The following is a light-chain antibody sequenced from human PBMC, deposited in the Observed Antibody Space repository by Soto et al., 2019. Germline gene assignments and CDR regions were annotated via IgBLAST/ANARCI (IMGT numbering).Light chain of an antibody. CDR3: QRRSKWPPLFT. J-gene: IGKJ3*01. CDR2: DAS. V-gene: IGKV3-11*01. CDR1: QSLNSY. Sequence: EIVLTQSPATLSLSPGERAILSCRASQSLNSYLAWYQQKPGQAPRLLIYDASNRAAGIPARFSGSGSGTDFTLTISSLEPEDFAVYYCQRRSKWPPLFTFGPGTKVDIK.